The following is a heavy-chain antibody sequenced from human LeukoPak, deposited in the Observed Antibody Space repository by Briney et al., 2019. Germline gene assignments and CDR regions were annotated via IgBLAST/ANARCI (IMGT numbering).Heavy chain of an antibody. CDR3: VRDRPYDY. J-gene: IGHJ4*02. Sequence: PGGSLRLSCAASGFSFSSYSMNWVRQAPGKGLEWVSYISSSSSSTKYYADSVKGRFTISRDNAKNSLYLQMNSLRAEDTAVYYCVRDRPYDYWGQGTLVTVSS. CDR1: GFSFSSYS. CDR2: ISSSSSSTK. V-gene: IGHV3-48*01.